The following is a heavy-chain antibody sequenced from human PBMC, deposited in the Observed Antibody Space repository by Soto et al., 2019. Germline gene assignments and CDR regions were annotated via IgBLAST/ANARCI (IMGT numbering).Heavy chain of an antibody. CDR2: MYHSGTF. Sequence: NPSETLSLTCAVSGGSIGGVGYSWSWIRQPPGGGLEWIGYMYHSGTFLKSPSLKTRLTRSLDMSKNQFSLTLNSMPAADTAVYYCARAQFYSGSGNYNNLMFDAWGQGIQVTVSS. D-gene: IGHD3-10*01. CDR3: ARAQFYSGSGNYNNLMFDA. CDR1: GGSIGGVGYS. J-gene: IGHJ5*02. V-gene: IGHV4-30-2*01.